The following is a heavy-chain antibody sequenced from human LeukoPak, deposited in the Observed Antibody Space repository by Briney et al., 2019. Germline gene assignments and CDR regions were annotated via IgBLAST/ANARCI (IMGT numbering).Heavy chain of an antibody. J-gene: IGHJ4*02. Sequence: AGRSLRLSRAASGFTFSDYYMTWIRQAPGKGVEWVSCISSSGSTIFYADSVKGRFTISRDNAKSSLFLQMNSLRAEDTAVYYCARVNRVTAIQELDYWGQGTLVTVSS. CDR1: GFTFSDYY. D-gene: IGHD2-21*02. CDR3: ARVNRVTAIQELDY. V-gene: IGHV3-11*01. CDR2: ISSSGSTI.